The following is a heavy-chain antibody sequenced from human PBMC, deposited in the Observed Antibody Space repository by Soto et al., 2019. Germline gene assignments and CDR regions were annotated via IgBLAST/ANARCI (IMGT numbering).Heavy chain of an antibody. CDR2: INPNSGDT. D-gene: IGHD5-18*01. V-gene: IGHV1-2*02. J-gene: IGHJ4*02. CDR1: GYAFTGYY. Sequence: SVKVSCKSSGYAFTGYYIHWVRQAPGQGLEWMGWINPNSGDTNYAQKFQGRVTMTRDTSFSTAYMELSSLRSDDTAVYYCATRYSYVHFWGQGTLVTVSS. CDR3: ATRYSYVHF.